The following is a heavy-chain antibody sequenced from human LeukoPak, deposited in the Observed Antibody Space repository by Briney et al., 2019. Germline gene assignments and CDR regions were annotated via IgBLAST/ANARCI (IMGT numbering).Heavy chain of an antibody. Sequence: ASVKVSCKASGYTFTGYYMHWVRQAPGQGLEWMGRINPNSGGTNYAQKFQGWVTMTRDTSISTAYMELSRLRSDDTAVYYCARAGRPPHLNWFDPWGQGTLVTVSS. CDR1: GYTFTGYY. CDR2: INPNSGGT. CDR3: ARAGRPPHLNWFDP. J-gene: IGHJ5*02. V-gene: IGHV1-2*04. D-gene: IGHD1-14*01.